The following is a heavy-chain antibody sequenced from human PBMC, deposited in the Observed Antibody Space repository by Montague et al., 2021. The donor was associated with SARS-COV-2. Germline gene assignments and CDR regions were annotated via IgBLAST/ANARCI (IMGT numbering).Heavy chain of an antibody. CDR1: GFTFSTYG. CDR3: ARDQNYGMDV. V-gene: IGHV3-23*01. CDR2: IHGRGDGT. J-gene: IGHJ6*02. Sequence: PLRLSCAASGFTFSTYGMYWVRQPPGKGLEWVSEIHGRGDGTYYADSVKGRFTISRDNSKNTLYLQMNSLRGEDTAVYYCARDQNYGMDVWGQGTTVIVSS.